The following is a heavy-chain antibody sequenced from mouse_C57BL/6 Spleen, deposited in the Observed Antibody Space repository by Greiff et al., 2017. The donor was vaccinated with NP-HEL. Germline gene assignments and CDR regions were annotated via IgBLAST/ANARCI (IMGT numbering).Heavy chain of an antibody. CDR1: GFNIKDDY. J-gene: IGHJ3*01. Sequence: VQLQQSGAELVRPGASVKLSCTASGFNIKDDYMHWVKPRPDQGLEWIGWIDPENGDTEYASKFQGKATITADTSSNTAYLQLSSLTSDDTAVYYCTAGRGLWFAYWGQGTLVTVSA. CDR3: TAGRGLWFAY. V-gene: IGHV14-4*01. CDR2: IDPENGDT.